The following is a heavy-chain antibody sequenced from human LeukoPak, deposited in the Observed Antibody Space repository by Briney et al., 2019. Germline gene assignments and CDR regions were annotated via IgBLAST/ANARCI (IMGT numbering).Heavy chain of an antibody. Sequence: ASVKVSCKASGYTFTGYYMHWVRQAPGQGLELMGWIDPNSGGTNYTRKFQGRVTMTRDTSISTAYMELSRLRSDDRAVYYCARDVGSGWFILDYWGQGTQVTVSS. CDR3: ARDVGSGWFILDY. CDR2: IDPNSGGT. CDR1: GYTFTGYY. V-gene: IGHV1-2*02. D-gene: IGHD6-19*01. J-gene: IGHJ4*02.